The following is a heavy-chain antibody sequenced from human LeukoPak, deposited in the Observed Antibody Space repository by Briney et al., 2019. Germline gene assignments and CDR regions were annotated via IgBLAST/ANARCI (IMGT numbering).Heavy chain of an antibody. D-gene: IGHD3-3*01. V-gene: IGHV3-11*04. CDR2: ISSSGSTI. CDR1: GFTFSDYY. J-gene: IGHJ5*02. CDR3: ARSTPDFWSGYSANWFDP. Sequence: GGSLRLSCAASGFTFSDYYMSWIRQAPGKGLEWVSYISSSGSTIYYADYVKGRFTISRDNAKNSPYLQMNSLRAEDTAVYYCARSTPDFWSGYSANWFDPWGQGTLVTVSS.